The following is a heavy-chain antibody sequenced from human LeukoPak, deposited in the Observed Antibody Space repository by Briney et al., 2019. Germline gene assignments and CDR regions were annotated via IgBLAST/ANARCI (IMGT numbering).Heavy chain of an antibody. V-gene: IGHV4-59*01. CDR2: IYYSGST. J-gene: IGHJ4*02. CDR1: GGSISSYY. Sequence: SETLSLTCTVSGGSISSYYWSWIRQPPGKGLEWIGYIYYSGSTNYNPSLKSRVTISVDTSKNQFSLKLSSVTAADTAVYYCARSHGSGSYYDLNDYWGQGTLVTVSS. D-gene: IGHD3-10*01. CDR3: ARSHGSGSYYDLNDY.